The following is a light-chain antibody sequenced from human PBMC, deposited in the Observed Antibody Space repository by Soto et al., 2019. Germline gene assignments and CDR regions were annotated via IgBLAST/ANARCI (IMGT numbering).Light chain of an antibody. J-gene: IGLJ1*01. V-gene: IGLV2-14*01. Sequence: QSALTQPASVSGSPGQSITISCTGTSSDVGGYIYVSWYQQHPGRAPKVMIYEVSNRPSGVSNRFSGSKSGNTASLTISGLQAEDEADYYCCSFTSDTPGYVFGTGTKVTVL. CDR3: CSFTSDTPGYV. CDR1: SSDVGGYIY. CDR2: EVS.